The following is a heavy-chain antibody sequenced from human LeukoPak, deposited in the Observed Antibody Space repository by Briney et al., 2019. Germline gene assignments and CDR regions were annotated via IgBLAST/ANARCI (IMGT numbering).Heavy chain of an antibody. D-gene: IGHD3-22*01. CDR2: IYYSGNT. J-gene: IGHJ4*02. Sequence: SETLSLTCTVSGGSISKYFWSWIRQPPGKGLEWIGYIYYSGNTNYNPSLKSQVTISVDTSKNQFSLKLSSVTAADTAVYYCARAHSDTSGYSTKYPDYWGQGTLVTVSS. CDR1: GGSISKYF. CDR3: ARAHSDTSGYSTKYPDY. V-gene: IGHV4-59*01.